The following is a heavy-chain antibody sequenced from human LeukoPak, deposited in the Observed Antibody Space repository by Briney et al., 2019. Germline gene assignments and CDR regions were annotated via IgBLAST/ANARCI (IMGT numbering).Heavy chain of an antibody. D-gene: IGHD3-22*01. CDR1: GYTFTGYY. CDR2: INPNSGGT. V-gene: IGHV1-2*06. CDR3: GRMYYYDSSVFLCY. Sequence: ASVKVSCKASGYTFTGYYMHWVRQAPGQGLEWMGRINPNSGGTNYAQTFQGRVTMTRDTSISTAYMALSRLRTDDTAVDYRGRMYYYDSSVFLCYGGQRTLVTVSS. J-gene: IGHJ4*02.